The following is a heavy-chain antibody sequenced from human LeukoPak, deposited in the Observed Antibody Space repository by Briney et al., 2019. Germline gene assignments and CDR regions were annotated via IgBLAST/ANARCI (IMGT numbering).Heavy chain of an antibody. CDR2: IYYSGST. Sequence: SETLSLTCTVSGGSISSYYWSWIRQPPGKGLEWIGYIYYSGSTNYNPSLKSRVTISVDTSKNQFSLKLSHVTAADMAVYYCARAFPGYYDSSGYPNWFDPWRQGTLVTVPS. CDR3: ARAFPGYYDSSGYPNWFDP. CDR1: GGSISSYY. V-gene: IGHV4-59*01. D-gene: IGHD3-22*01. J-gene: IGHJ5*02.